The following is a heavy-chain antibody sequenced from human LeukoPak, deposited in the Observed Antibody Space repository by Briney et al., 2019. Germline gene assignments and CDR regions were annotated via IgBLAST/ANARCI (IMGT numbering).Heavy chain of an antibody. J-gene: IGHJ4*02. CDR1: GFTFSSYA. V-gene: IGHV3-23*01. CDR2: ISGSGGST. Sequence: GGSLRLSCAASGFTFSSYAVSWVRQAPGKWLEWVSAISGSGGSTYYADSVKGRFTISRDNSKNTLYLQMNSLRAEDTAVYYCAKATPAQTRVDYFDYWGQGTLVTVSS. CDR3: AKATPAQTRVDYFDY.